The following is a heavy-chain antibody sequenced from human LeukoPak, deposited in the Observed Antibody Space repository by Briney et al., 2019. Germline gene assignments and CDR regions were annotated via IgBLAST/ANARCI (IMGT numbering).Heavy chain of an antibody. CDR1: GGSVSSGSYY. CDR3: ARGYYYGSGSYYYSYYYGMDV. CDR2: IYYSGST. D-gene: IGHD3-10*01. V-gene: IGHV4-61*01. Sequence: PSETLSLTCTVSGGSVSSGSYYWSWIRQPPGKGLEWIGYIYYSGSTNYNPSLKSRVTISVDTSKNQFSLKLSSVTAADPAVYYCARGYYYGSGSYYYSYYYGMDVWGKGTTVTVSS. J-gene: IGHJ6*04.